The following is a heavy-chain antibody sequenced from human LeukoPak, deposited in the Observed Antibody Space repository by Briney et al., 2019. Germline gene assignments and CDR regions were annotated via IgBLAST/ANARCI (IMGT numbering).Heavy chain of an antibody. CDR1: GFTFNSYW. CDR3: ARVLVPSFDV. V-gene: IGHV3-7*01. Sequence: GGSLRLSCAASGFTFNSYWMSWVRQAPGKWLEWVANINQDGSEKYYVDSVKGRFTISRDNAKNSLYLQMNSLRAEDTAVYYCARVLVPSFDVWGQGTMVTVSS. CDR2: INQDGSEK. J-gene: IGHJ3*01.